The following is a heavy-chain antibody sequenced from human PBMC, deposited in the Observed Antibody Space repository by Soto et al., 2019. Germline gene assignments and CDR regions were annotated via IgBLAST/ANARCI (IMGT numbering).Heavy chain of an antibody. Sequence: VQLVESGGGLVKPGGSLRLSCAASGLTFSNAWMNWVRQAPGKGLEWVGRIKSNTVGGTTDYAAPVKGRFTISRDDSKNTLYLQMNSLNSEDTAVYYCTTDGPAIAVAGSDFDSWGQGTLVTVSS. CDR2: IKSNTVGGTT. D-gene: IGHD6-19*01. V-gene: IGHV3-15*01. CDR3: TTDGPAIAVAGSDFDS. CDR1: GLTFSNAW. J-gene: IGHJ4*02.